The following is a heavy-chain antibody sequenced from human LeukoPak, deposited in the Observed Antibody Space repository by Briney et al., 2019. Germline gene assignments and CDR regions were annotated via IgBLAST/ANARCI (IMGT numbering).Heavy chain of an antibody. Sequence: SETLSLTCTVSGGSISSGDYYWSWIRQPPGKGLEWIGYIYYSGSTYYNPSLKSRVTISVDTSKNQFSLKLSSVTAADTAVYYCASSYYDSSGHRVAFDIWGQGTMVTVSS. D-gene: IGHD3-22*01. V-gene: IGHV4-30-4*01. J-gene: IGHJ3*02. CDR2: IYYSGST. CDR3: ASSYYDSSGHRVAFDI. CDR1: GGSISSGDYY.